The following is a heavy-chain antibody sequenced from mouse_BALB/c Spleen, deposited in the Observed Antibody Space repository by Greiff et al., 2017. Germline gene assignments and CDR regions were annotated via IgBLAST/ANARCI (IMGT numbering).Heavy chain of an antibody. CDR1: GHTFTSYW. Sequence: QVQLQQSGAELAKPGASVKMSCKASGHTFTSYWMHWVKQRPGQGLEWIGYINPSTGYTEYNQKFKDKATLTADKSSSTAYMQLSSLTSEDSAVYYCAKGFDYWGQGTTLTVSS. J-gene: IGHJ2*01. CDR3: AKGFDY. V-gene: IGHV1-7*01. CDR2: INPSTGYT.